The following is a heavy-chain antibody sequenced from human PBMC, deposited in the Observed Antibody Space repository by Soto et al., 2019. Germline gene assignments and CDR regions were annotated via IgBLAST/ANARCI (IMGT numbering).Heavy chain of an antibody. CDR3: AREGDGEMVVPAANAAFDI. CDR2: IIPILGIA. CDR1: GGTFSSYT. V-gene: IGHV1-69*04. D-gene: IGHD2-2*01. J-gene: IGHJ3*02. Sequence: SVKVSCKASGGTFSSYTISWVRQAPGQGLEWMGRIIPILGIANYAQKFQGRVSITADKSTSTAYMELSSLRSEDTAVYYCAREGDGEMVVPAANAAFDIWGQGTMVTVSS.